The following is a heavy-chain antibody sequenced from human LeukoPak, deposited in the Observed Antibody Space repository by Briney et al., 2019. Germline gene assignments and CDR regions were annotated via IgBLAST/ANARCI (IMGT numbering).Heavy chain of an antibody. CDR3: ARTSFHYYDSSGFDY. CDR2: IYHSGST. D-gene: IGHD3-22*01. J-gene: IGHJ4*02. CDR1: GXSISSGGYS. V-gene: IGHV4-30-2*01. Sequence: NPSETLSLTCAVSGXSISSGGYSWSWIRQPPGKGLELIWYIYHSGSTYYNPSLKSRVTISVDRSKNQFSLKLSSVTAADTAVYYCARTSFHYYDSSGFDYWGQGTLVTVSS.